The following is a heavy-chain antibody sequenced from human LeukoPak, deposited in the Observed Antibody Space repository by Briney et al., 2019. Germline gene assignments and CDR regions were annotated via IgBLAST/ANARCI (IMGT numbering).Heavy chain of an antibody. CDR3: ARDGQWLEAFDI. CDR1: GFTFSSYA. Sequence: GGSLRLSCAASGFTFSSYAMSWVRQAPGKGLEWVSAISGSGGSTYYADSVKGRFTISRDNSKNSLYLQMNSLRAEDTAVYYCARDGQWLEAFDIWGQGTMVTVSS. J-gene: IGHJ3*02. V-gene: IGHV3-23*01. CDR2: ISGSGGST. D-gene: IGHD6-19*01.